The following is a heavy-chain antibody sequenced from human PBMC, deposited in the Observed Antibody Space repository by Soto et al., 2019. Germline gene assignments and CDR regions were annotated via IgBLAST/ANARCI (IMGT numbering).Heavy chain of an antibody. CDR3: VTCHWNYCDY. V-gene: IGHV3-30*03. CDR2: ISNDESDT. D-gene: IGHD2-2*01. CDR1: GFTFSNNG. J-gene: IGHJ4*02. Sequence: QVQLVESGGGVVQPGWSLRLSCAASGFTFSNNGMHWVRQAPGKGLEWVAFISNDESDTYYVDSVKGRFSISRDNSQNTLYLKMNSLRGEDTAVYYCVTCHWNYCDYWGQGTLVTVSS.